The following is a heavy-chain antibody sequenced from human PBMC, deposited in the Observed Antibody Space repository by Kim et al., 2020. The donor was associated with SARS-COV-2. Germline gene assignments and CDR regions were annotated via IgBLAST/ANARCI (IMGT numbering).Heavy chain of an antibody. D-gene: IGHD6-13*01. V-gene: IGHV5-51*01. J-gene: IGHJ4*02. Sequence: GESLKISCKGSGYSFTSYWIGWVRQMPGKGLEWMGIIYPGDSDTRYSPSFQGQVTISADKSISTAYLQWSSLKASDTAMYYCARHWDGYSSSWYRSGSYYFDYWGQGTLVTVSS. CDR3: ARHWDGYSSSWYRSGSYYFDY. CDR2: IYPGDSDT. CDR1: GYSFTSYW.